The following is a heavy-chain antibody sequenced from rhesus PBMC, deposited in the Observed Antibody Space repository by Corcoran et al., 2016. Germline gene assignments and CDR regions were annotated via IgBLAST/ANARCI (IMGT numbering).Heavy chain of an antibody. J-gene: IGHJ4*01. Sequence: QVQLQESGPGLVKPSDTLSLTCAVSGYSISSGYGWSWIRQPPGKGLEWLGYLGDSSESTNYNPALESRVTISKDTSKDQFSLKLSSVTAADTAGYYCERDGDYFYFDYWGQGVLVTVSS. CDR1: GYSISSGYG. D-gene: IGHD1-44*01. V-gene: IGHV4-127*01. CDR3: ERDGDYFYFDY. CDR2: LGDSSEST.